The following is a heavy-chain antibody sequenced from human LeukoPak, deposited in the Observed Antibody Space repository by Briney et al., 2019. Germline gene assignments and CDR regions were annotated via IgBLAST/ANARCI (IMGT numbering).Heavy chain of an antibody. CDR2: ISGSGGST. J-gene: IGHJ6*02. Sequence: GGSLRLSCAASGFTFSSYAMSWVRQAPGKGLEWVSAISGSGGSTYYADSVKGRFTISRDNSKNTLYLQMNSLRAEDTAVYYCAKRGGCSGGSCYSLYYYGMDVWGQGTTVTVSS. CDR3: AKRGGCSGGSCYSLYYYGMDV. V-gene: IGHV3-23*01. D-gene: IGHD2-15*01. CDR1: GFTFSSYA.